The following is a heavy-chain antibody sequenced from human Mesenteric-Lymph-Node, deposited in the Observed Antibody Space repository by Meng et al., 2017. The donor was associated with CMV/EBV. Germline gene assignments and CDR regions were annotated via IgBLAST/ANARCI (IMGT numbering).Heavy chain of an antibody. V-gene: IGHV3-30*14. CDR2: ISYDGSNK. CDR3: ARHPPGGDYYYGMDV. J-gene: IGHJ6*02. CDR1: GFTFSSYA. Sequence: GESLKISCAASGFTFSSYAMHWVRQAPGKGLEWVAVISYDGSNKYYADSVKGRFTISRDNSKNTLFLQMNNLAAEDTAMYYCARHPPGGDYYYGMDVWGQGATVTVSS. D-gene: IGHD2-15*01.